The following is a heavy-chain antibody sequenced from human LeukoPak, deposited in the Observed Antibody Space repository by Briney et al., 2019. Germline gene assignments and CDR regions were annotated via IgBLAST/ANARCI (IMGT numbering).Heavy chain of an antibody. CDR3: ARDVFGARGVITYFDY. CDR2: ISSSTSYI. D-gene: IGHD3-10*01. V-gene: IGHV3-21*01. J-gene: IGHJ4*02. Sequence: GGSLRLSCAASGFTFRTYTMNWVRQAPGKGLEWVSSISSSTSYIYYADSVKGRFTISRDNAKNSLYLQMNSLRAEDTAVYFCARDVFGARGVITYFDYWGQGTLVTVSS. CDR1: GFTFRTYT.